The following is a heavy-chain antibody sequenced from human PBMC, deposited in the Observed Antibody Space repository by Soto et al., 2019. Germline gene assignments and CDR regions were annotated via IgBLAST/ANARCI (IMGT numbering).Heavy chain of an antibody. V-gene: IGHV3-9*01. D-gene: IGHD5-18*01. J-gene: IGHJ4*02. CDR2: ISWNSGNI. CDR3: VRSKGGYSYGTPFDY. CDR1: GFTFDDYA. Sequence: GGSLRLSCAASGFTFDDYAMHWVRQVLGKGLEWVSSISWNSGNIGHADSVKGRFTTSRDNAKNSLYLQMNSLRPEDTALYYCVRSKGGYSYGTPFDYWGQGTLVTVSS.